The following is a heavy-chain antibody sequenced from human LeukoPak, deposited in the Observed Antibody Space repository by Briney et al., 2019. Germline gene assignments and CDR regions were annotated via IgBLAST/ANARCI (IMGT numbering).Heavy chain of an antibody. J-gene: IGHJ4*02. D-gene: IGHD4-17*01. Sequence: SETLSLTCTVSGGSISSYYWSWLRQPPGKGLEWIGYIYYSGSTNYNPSLKSRVTISVDTSKNQFSLKLSSVTAADTAVYYCARGHDYGDYVMGYWGQGTLVTVSS. V-gene: IGHV4-59*01. CDR1: GGSISSYY. CDR3: ARGHDYGDYVMGY. CDR2: IYYSGST.